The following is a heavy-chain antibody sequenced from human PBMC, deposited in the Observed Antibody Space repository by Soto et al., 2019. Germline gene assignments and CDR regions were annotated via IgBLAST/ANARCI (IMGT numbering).Heavy chain of an antibody. CDR1: GYSFTSYC. V-gene: IGHV5-51*01. J-gene: IGHJ4*02. D-gene: IGHD3-10*01. Sequence: PGESLNISCKGSGYSFTSYCIGWVRQMPGKGLEWMGIIYPGDSDTRYSPSFQGHVTISADKSINTAYLQWSSLKASDTAMYYCTRPDFYYGSGDWAFWGKGTPVTVSS. CDR2: IYPGDSDT. CDR3: TRPDFYYGSGDWAF.